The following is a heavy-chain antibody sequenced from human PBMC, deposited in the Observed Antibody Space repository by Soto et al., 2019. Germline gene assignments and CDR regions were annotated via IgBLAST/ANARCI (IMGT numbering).Heavy chain of an antibody. CDR1: EFTFSGRS. V-gene: IGHV3-74*01. J-gene: IGHJ6*03. CDR3: ARGWFGPDV. Sequence: EVQLVESGGGLVQPGGSLSLSCAASEFTFSGRSVHWVRHAPGKGLVWVSGIDKVGTDSTYADSVEGRFTSSRDNAKNPVYLQMNSLRVEETAVYYCARGWFGPDVGGKGTTVTVSS. CDR2: IDKVGTDS. D-gene: IGHD3-10*01.